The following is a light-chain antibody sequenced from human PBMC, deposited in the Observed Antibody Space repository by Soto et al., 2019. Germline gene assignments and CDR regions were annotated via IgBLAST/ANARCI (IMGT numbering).Light chain of an antibody. CDR2: DVS. CDR1: QSISSL. Sequence: DIQMTQSPTTLSASVGDRVTITCRASQSISSLLAWYQQKPGTAPKLLIHDVSSLQGGVPSRFSGSGSGTEFTLTISGLEPEDFAVYYCQQRTNRPPITFGQGTRLEI. J-gene: IGKJ5*01. V-gene: IGKV1-5*01. CDR3: QQRTNRPPIT.